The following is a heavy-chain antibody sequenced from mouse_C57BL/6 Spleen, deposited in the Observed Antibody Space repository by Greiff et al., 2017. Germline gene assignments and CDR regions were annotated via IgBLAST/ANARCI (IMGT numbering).Heavy chain of an antibody. J-gene: IGHJ2*01. CDR1: GFNIKDDY. D-gene: IGHD1-1*01. CDR3: TYGSSYY. V-gene: IGHV14-4*01. CDR2: IDPENGDT. Sequence: VQLQQSGAELVRPGASDKLSCTASGFNIKDDYMHWVKQRPEQGLEWIGWIDPENGDTEYASKFQGKATITADTSSNTAYLQLSSLTSEDTAVYYCTYGSSYYWGQGTTLTVSS.